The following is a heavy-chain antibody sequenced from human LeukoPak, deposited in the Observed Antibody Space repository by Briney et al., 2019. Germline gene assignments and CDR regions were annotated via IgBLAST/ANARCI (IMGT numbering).Heavy chain of an antibody. Sequence: GGSLRLSCAASGFTFSSYEMNWVRQAPGKGLEWVSYISSSGSTIYYADSVKGRFTISRDNAKNSLYLQMNSLRAEDTAVYYCAREGPHYDSLDYWGQGTLVTVSS. CDR2: ISSSGSTI. J-gene: IGHJ4*02. CDR3: AREGPHYDSLDY. D-gene: IGHD3-22*01. CDR1: GFTFSSYE. V-gene: IGHV3-48*03.